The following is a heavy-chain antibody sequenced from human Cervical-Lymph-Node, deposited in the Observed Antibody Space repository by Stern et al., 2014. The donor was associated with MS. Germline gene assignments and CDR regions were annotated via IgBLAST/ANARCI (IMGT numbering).Heavy chain of an antibody. Sequence: VQLEESGGGLVKPGGSLRLSCAASGFTFSDYSMSWFRQAPGKGLEWDSYITTSGNTMAYEDSVKGRFTISRDNAQNSLYLQTNSLRAEDTAVYFCARGPKVVIQYGADYYGLDVWGQGTTVTVSS. D-gene: IGHD3-22*01. V-gene: IGHV3-11*01. CDR1: GFTFSDYS. CDR3: ARGPKVVIQYGADYYGLDV. J-gene: IGHJ6*02. CDR2: ITTSGNTM.